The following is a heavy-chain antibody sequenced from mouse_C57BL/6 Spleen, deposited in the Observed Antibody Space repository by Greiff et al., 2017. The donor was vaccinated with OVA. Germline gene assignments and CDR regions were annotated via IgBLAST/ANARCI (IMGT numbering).Heavy chain of an antibody. Sequence: VQLQQSGAELVKPGASVKMSCKASGYTFTSYWITWVKQRPGQGLEWIGDIYPGSGSTIYNEKFKSKATLTVDTSSSTAYMQLSSLTSEDSAVYYCAKIGYYYGSSPYYYAMDYWGQGTSVTVSS. D-gene: IGHD1-1*01. CDR3: AKIGYYYGSSPYYYAMDY. J-gene: IGHJ4*01. V-gene: IGHV1-55*01. CDR2: IYPGSGST. CDR1: GYTFTSYW.